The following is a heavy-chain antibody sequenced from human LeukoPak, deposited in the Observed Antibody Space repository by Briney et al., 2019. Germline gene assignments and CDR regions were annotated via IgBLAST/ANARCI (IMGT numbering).Heavy chain of an antibody. D-gene: IGHD1-26*01. CDR1: GFSFCNFA. CDR3: AKSGSGGYHKYYYNMVA. J-gene: IGHJ6*03. V-gene: IGHV3-23*01. CDR2: ISGSGGNT. Sequence: GGSLRLSCAASGFSFCNFAVNWVRLAPGKGLEWVSSISGSGGNTYYADSVNGRVTISRDNSMDTLYLHINGLRVEDTATYFCAKSGSGGYHKYYYNMVAWGKGTTVTVSS.